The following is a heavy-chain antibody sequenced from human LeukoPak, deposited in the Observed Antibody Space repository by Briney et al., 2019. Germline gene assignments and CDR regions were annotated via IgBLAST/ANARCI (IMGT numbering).Heavy chain of an antibody. D-gene: IGHD2-15*01. Sequence: PSETLSLTCTVSGGSISSSSYYWGWIRQPPGKGLEWIGSIYYSGSTYYNPSLKSRVTISVDTSKNQFSLKLSSVTAADTAMYYCARLEAAGRYFDYWGQGTLVTVSS. CDR3: ARLEAAGRYFDY. CDR2: IYYSGST. J-gene: IGHJ4*02. CDR1: GGSISSSSYY. V-gene: IGHV4-39*07.